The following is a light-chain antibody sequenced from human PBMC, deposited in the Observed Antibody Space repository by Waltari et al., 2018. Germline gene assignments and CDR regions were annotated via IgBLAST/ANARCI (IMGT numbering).Light chain of an antibody. CDR2: DAY. CDR3: LQYSHWPPWT. J-gene: IGKJ1*01. CDR1: QSVGSK. Sequence: EIEMTQSPATLSVSPGERATLSCRASQSVGSKLHWYQQKPGQAPRLLIYDAYTRATGIPARFSGSGSGTEFTLTISSLQSDDFAVYHCLQYSHWPPWTFGQGTKVEIK. V-gene: IGKV3-15*01.